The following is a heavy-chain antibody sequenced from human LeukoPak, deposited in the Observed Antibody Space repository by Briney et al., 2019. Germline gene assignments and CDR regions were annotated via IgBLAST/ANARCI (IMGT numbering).Heavy chain of an antibody. CDR3: ARRIRSGTYFDY. J-gene: IGHJ4*02. CDR2: IYWNDDE. V-gene: IGHV2-5*01. CDR1: GFSLSTSGVGVG. Sequence: SGPTLVNPTQTLTLTCTFSGFSLSTSGVGVGVGWIRQPPGKALEWLALIYWNDDERYSPSLKSRLTITEDTSKNQVVLTMTNMDPVDTATYYCARRIRSGTYFDYWGQGTLVTVSS. D-gene: IGHD1-26*01.